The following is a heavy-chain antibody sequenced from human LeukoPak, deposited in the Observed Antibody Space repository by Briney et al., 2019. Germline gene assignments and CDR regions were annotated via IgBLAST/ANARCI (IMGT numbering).Heavy chain of an antibody. Sequence: GGSLRLSCAASGFPFSSYSMNWVRQAPGKGLEWVSSISSSSSYIYYADSVKGRFTISRDNAKNSLYLQVSGLRVEDTAVYYCARDPGIAAAGTVGYFDYWGQGTLVTVSS. CDR1: GFPFSSYS. CDR2: ISSSSSYI. V-gene: IGHV3-21*01. CDR3: ARDPGIAAAGTVGYFDY. J-gene: IGHJ4*02. D-gene: IGHD6-13*01.